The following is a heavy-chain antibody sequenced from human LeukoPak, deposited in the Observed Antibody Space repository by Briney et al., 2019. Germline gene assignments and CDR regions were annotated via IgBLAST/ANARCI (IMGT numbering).Heavy chain of an antibody. Sequence: SETLSLTCTVSGGSISSSYYYWGWIRQPPGKGLEWIGTIYYSGSTYYNPSLKSRVTISEDTSTNQFSLKLSSVTAADTAVYYCTFNLGSGSYAFDIWGQGTMVTVSS. V-gene: IGHV4-39*07. CDR1: GGSISSSYYY. J-gene: IGHJ3*02. D-gene: IGHD3-10*01. CDR2: IYYSGST. CDR3: TFNLGSGSYAFDI.